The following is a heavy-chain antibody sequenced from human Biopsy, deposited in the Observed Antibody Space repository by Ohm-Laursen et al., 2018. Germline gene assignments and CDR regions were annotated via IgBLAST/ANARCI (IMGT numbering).Heavy chain of an antibody. J-gene: IGHJ4*02. CDR1: GFTFSSYW. CDR3: VRGRAY. Sequence: GSLRLSCSASGFTFSSYWMHWVRQAPGKGLVWVSRIYSDGSSTSYADSVKGRFTISRDNSKNALYLQMNSLRPADTAKYYCVRGRAYWGQGTLVTVSS. V-gene: IGHV3-74*01. CDR2: IYSDGSST.